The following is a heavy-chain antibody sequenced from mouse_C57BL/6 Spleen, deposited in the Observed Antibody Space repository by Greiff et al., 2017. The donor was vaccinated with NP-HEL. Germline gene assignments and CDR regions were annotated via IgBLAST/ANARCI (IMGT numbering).Heavy chain of an antibody. CDR2: IYPGDGDP. D-gene: IGHD2-10*02. Sequence: QVQLQQSGPELVKPGASVKISCKASGYAFSSSWMNWVKQRPGKGLEWIGRIYPGDGDPNYNGQFKGKATLTADKSSSTAYMQLSSLTSEDSAVDFCASEYGISEYYIDYWGQGTSLTVSS. J-gene: IGHJ2*02. V-gene: IGHV1-82*01. CDR1: GYAFSSSW. CDR3: ASEYGISEYYIDY.